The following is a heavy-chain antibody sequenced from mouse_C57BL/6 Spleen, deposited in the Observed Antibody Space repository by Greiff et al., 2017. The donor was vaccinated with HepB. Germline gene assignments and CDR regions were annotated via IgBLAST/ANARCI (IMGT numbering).Heavy chain of an antibody. V-gene: IGHV1-55*01. CDR3: AREEIDYYGSSYLDY. D-gene: IGHD1-1*01. CDR1: GYTFTSYW. J-gene: IGHJ2*01. CDR2: IYPGSGST. Sequence: QVQLQQSGAELVKPGASVKMSCKASGYTFTSYWITWVKQRPGQGLEWIGDIYPGSGSTNYNEKFKSKATLTVDTSSSTAYMQLSSLTSEDSAVYYCAREEIDYYGSSYLDYWGQGTTLTVSS.